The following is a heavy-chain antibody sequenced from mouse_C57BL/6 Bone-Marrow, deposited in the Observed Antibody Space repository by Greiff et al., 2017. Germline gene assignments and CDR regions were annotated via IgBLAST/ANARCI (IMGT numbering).Heavy chain of an antibody. D-gene: IGHD1-1*01. CDR3: ARRDYGSRFAY. Sequence: QVQLKQSGPELVKPGASVKLSCKASGYTFTSYDINWVKQRPGQGLEWIGWIYPRDGSTKYNEKFKGKATLTVDTSSSTAYMELHSLTSEDSAVYFCARRDYGSRFAYWGQGTLVTVSA. CDR1: GYTFTSYD. CDR2: IYPRDGST. V-gene: IGHV1-85*01. J-gene: IGHJ3*01.